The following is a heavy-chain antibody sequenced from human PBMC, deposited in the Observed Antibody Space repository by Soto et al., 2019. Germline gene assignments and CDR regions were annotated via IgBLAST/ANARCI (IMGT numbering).Heavy chain of an antibody. Sequence: PSETLSLTCAVYGGSFSGYYWSWIRQPPGKGLEWIGEINHSGSTNYNPSLKSRVTISVDTSKNQFSLKLSSVTAADTAVYYCARVLRPGYYTSYYYYYMDVWGKGTTVTVSS. J-gene: IGHJ6*03. D-gene: IGHD3-3*01. CDR3: ARVLRPGYYTSYYYYYMDV. CDR2: INHSGST. V-gene: IGHV4-34*01. CDR1: GGSFSGYY.